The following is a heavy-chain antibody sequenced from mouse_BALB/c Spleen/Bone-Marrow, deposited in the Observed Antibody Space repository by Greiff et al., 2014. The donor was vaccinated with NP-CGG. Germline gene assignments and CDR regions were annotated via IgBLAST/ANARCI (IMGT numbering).Heavy chain of an antibody. Sequence: VQLQQSGGGLVQPGGSRKLSCAASGFTFSSFGMHWVRQAPEKGLEWVAYISSGSSTIYYADTVKGRFTISRDDPKNTLFLQMTSLRSEDTAMYYCARSGIGYYYGSNSYAMDYWGQGTSVTVSS. CDR2: ISSGSSTI. D-gene: IGHD1-1*01. V-gene: IGHV5-17*02. CDR1: GFTFSSFG. J-gene: IGHJ4*01. CDR3: ARSGIGYYYGSNSYAMDY.